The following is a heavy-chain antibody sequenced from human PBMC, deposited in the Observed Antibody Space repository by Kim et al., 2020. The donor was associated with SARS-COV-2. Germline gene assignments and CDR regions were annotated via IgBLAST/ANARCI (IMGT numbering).Heavy chain of an antibody. Sequence: SVKVSCKASGGTFSSYAISWVRQAPGQGLEWMGGIIPIFGTANYAQKFQGRVTITADESTSTAYMELSSLRSEDTAVYYCARDGVGGYPPVYFDYWGQGTLVTVSS. CDR1: GGTFSSYA. CDR2: IIPIFGTA. J-gene: IGHJ4*02. V-gene: IGHV1-69*13. CDR3: ARDGVGGYPPVYFDY. D-gene: IGHD5-12*01.